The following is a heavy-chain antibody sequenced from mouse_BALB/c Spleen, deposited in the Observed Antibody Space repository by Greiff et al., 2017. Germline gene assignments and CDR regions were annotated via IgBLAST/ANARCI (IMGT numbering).Heavy chain of an antibody. Sequence: QVQLQQSGAELAKPGASVKMSCKASGYTFTSYWMHWVKQRPGQGLEWIGYINPSTGYTEYNQKFKDKATLTADKSSSTAYMQLSSLTSEDSAVYYCAREGVRQVLYAMDYWGQGTSVTVSS. V-gene: IGHV1-7*01. D-gene: IGHD1-2*01. CDR3: AREGVRQVLYAMDY. CDR2: INPSTGYT. J-gene: IGHJ4*01. CDR1: GYTFTSYW.